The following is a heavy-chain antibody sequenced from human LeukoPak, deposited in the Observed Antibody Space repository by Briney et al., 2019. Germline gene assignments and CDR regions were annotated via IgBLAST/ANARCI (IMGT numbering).Heavy chain of an antibody. CDR2: IYPDDSDT. D-gene: IGHD6-6*01. CDR1: GYSFTNYW. Sequence: GESLKISCKGSGYSFTNYWIGWVRQMPGKGLEWMGIIYPDDSDTRYSPSFQGQVTISADKSISTAYLQWSSLKASDTAMYYCARTAASSSSGWGYYYYYYYMDVWGKGTTVTVSS. CDR3: ARTAASSSSGWGYYYYYYYMDV. V-gene: IGHV5-51*01. J-gene: IGHJ6*03.